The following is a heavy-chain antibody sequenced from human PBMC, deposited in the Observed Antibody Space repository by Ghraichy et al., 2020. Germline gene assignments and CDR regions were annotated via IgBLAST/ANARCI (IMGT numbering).Heavy chain of an antibody. D-gene: IGHD5-24*01. CDR2: IKQDGSEK. CDR1: GFTFSSYW. CDR3: ARDRSGWRDGYNYVALHAFDI. Sequence: GGSLRLSCAASGFTFSSYWMSWVRQAPGKGLEWVANIKQDGSEKYYVDSVKGRFTISRDNAKNSLYLQMNSLRAEDTAVYYCARDRSGWRDGYNYVALHAFDIWGQGTMVTVSS. V-gene: IGHV3-7*03. J-gene: IGHJ3*02.